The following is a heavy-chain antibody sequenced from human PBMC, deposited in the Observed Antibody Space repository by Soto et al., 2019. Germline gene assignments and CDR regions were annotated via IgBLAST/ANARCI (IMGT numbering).Heavy chain of an antibody. D-gene: IGHD7-27*01. V-gene: IGHV3-15*01. CDR2: IKSKTDGGTT. J-gene: IGHJ6*02. CDR3: TTAGSSGFYYYYGMDV. CDR1: GFTFSNAW. Sequence: TGGSLRLSCAASGFTFSNAWMSWVRQAPGKGLEWVGRIKSKTDGGTTDYAAPVKGRFTISRDDSKNTLYLQMNSLKTEDTAVYYCTTAGSSGFYYYYGMDVWGQGTTVTVSS.